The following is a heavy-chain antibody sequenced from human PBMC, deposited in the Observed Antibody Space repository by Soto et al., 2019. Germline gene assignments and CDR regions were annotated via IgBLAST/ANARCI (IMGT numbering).Heavy chain of an antibody. J-gene: IGHJ3*02. CDR2: IWYDGSNK. CDR3: ASTYMVRGEPDAFDI. CDR1: GFTFSSYG. Sequence: GGSLRLSCAASGFTFSSYGMHWVRQAPGKGLEWVAVIWYDGSNKYYADSVKGRFTISRDNSKNTLYLQMNSLRAEDTAVYCCASTYMVRGEPDAFDIRGQGTMVTVSS. D-gene: IGHD3-10*01. V-gene: IGHV3-33*01.